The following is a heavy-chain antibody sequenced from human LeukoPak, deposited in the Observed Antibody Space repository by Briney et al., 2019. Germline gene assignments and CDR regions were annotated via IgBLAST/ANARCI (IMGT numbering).Heavy chain of an antibody. CDR2: ISGSGGST. J-gene: IGHJ4*02. CDR3: AKRRLYYYDSSGYYYRYYFDY. CDR1: GFTFSSYS. V-gene: IGHV3-23*01. D-gene: IGHD3-22*01. Sequence: GGSLRLSCAASGFTFSSYSMNWVRQAPGKGLEWVSAISGSGGSTYYADSVKGRFTISRDNSKNTLYLQMNSLRAEDTAVYYCAKRRLYYYDSSGYYYRYYFDYWGQGTLVTVSS.